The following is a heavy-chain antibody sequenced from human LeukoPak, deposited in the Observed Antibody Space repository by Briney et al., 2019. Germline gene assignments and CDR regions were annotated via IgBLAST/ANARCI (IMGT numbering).Heavy chain of an antibody. CDR2: ISGDCGSK. Sequence: VVSLILSCTASGFNCHHYGMDCGRKGPGKGLEWVSLISGDCGSKNYAASVKGRFTIYRDNSKNSLYLQMHSLRSEDSALYYCTKDKRATNAIGAFDHWGQGTLVTVSS. CDR1: GFNCHHYG. CDR3: TKDKRATNAIGAFDH. D-gene: IGHD5-24*01. V-gene: IGHV3-43*02. J-gene: IGHJ4*02.